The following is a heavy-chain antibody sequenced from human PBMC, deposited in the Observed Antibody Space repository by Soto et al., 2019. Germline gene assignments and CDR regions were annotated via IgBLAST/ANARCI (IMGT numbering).Heavy chain of an antibody. CDR2: ISGSAGSR. V-gene: IGHV3-23*01. CDR1: GFIFRNYA. J-gene: IGHJ4*02. D-gene: IGHD2-2*02. Sequence: EVQLLESGGGLVQPGGSLSLSCAASGFIFRNYAMSWVRQAPGKGLEWVSAISGSAGSRYYADSVTGRFTISRDNSQNTLYLQMTSLRAEDTAVYNFAKDGDTHDQPEYWGQGTLVTVSS. CDR3: AKDGDTHDQPEY.